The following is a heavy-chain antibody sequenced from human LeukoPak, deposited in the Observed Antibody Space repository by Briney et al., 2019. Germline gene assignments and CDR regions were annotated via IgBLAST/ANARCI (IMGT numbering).Heavy chain of an antibody. CDR1: GGSFSGYY. J-gene: IGHJ5*02. V-gene: IGHV4-34*01. CDR2: INHSGST. CDR3: ATLPFDP. Sequence: SETLSHTCAVYGGSFSGYYWSWIRQPPGKGLEWIGEINHSGSTNYNPSLKSRVTISVDTSKNQFSLKLSSVTAADTAVYYCATLPFDPWGQGTLVTVSS.